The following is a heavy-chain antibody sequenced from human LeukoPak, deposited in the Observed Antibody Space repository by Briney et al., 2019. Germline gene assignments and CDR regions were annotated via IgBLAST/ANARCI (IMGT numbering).Heavy chain of an antibody. CDR2: IYTSGST. CDR1: GGSISSYY. V-gene: IGHV4-4*07. Sequence: SETLSPTCTVSGGSISSYYWTWIRQAAGKGLEWIGRIYTSGSTNYNPSLKSRVTMSVDTSKNQFSLKLSSVTAADTAVYYCARGGAARYAFDIWGQGTMVTVSS. J-gene: IGHJ3*02. D-gene: IGHD6-6*01. CDR3: ARGGAARYAFDI.